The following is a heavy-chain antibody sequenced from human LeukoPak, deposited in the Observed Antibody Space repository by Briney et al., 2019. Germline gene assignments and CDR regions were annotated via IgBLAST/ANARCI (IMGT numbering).Heavy chain of an antibody. CDR1: GFMFGSYS. V-gene: IGHV3-7*01. CDR2: IKQDGSEK. J-gene: IGHJ4*02. D-gene: IGHD6-13*01. Sequence: PGGSLRLSCAASGFMFGSYSMSWVRQAPGKGLEWVANIKQDGSEKYYVDSVKGRFTITRDNTKRSLYLQMNSLRAEDTAVYYCAREGYSPYWGQGTLVTVSS. CDR3: AREGYSPY.